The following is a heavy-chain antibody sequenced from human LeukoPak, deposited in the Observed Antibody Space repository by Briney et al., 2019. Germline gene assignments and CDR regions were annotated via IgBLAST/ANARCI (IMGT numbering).Heavy chain of an antibody. CDR3: AKVKAPIPSHNIDY. V-gene: IGHV3-23*01. CDR1: GFTSRIVT. CDR2: NSGSGGTT. J-gene: IGHJ4*02. Sequence: PGRTLCPSRAASGFTSRIVTMGWVRDAPEERRGRGLGNSGSGGTTSYARSAKGRSTISKDNSKTTLYRRIDRLRAQDRPVYYFAKVKAPIPSHNIDYWGQGTLVTVSS.